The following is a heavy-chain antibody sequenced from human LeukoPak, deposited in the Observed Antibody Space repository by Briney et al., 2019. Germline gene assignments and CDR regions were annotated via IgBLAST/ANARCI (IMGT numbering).Heavy chain of an antibody. Sequence: GGSLRLSCAASGFTFSGHGMHWVRQAPGKGLEWVAIISYDGSTTYYADSVKGRFTISRDNSKNTLFLQMNSLRADDTAVYHCARDQDYSDRSGYYYVLYYWGQGTLVTVSS. CDR2: ISYDGSTT. D-gene: IGHD3-22*01. CDR1: GFTFSGHG. J-gene: IGHJ4*02. CDR3: ARDQDYSDRSGYYYVLYY. V-gene: IGHV3-30*03.